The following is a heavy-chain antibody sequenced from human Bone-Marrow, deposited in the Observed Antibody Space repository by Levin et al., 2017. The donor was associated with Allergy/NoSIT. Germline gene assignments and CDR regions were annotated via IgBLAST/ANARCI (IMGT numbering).Heavy chain of an antibody. V-gene: IGHV3-30*14. D-gene: IGHD3-9*01. J-gene: IGHJ4*01. Sequence: GESLKISCVISEFTFRDYAMNWVRQAPGKGLEWVAVITYDGTNRYYADSVKGRFTISRDNSKNTLYLQMNSLRLDDTAMYYCARQESLVTDPPDFCGHGTLVTVSS. CDR2: ITYDGTNR. CDR1: EFTFRDYA. CDR3: ARQESLVTDPPDF.